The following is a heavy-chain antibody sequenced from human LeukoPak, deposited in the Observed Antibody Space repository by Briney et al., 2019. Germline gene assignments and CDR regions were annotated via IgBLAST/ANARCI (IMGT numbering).Heavy chain of an antibody. CDR2: IIPIFGTA. V-gene: IGHV1-69*06. Sequence: GSSVKVSCKASGGTFSSYAISWVRQAPGQGLEWMGGIIPIFGTANYAQKFQGRVTITADKSTSTAYMELSSLGSEDTAVYYCARSLGYSGSWYTFDYWGQGTLVTVSS. J-gene: IGHJ4*02. CDR1: GGTFSSYA. CDR3: ARSLGYSGSWYTFDY. D-gene: IGHD6-13*01.